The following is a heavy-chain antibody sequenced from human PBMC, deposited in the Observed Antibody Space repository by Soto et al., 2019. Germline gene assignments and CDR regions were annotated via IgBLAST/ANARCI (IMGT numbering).Heavy chain of an antibody. CDR2: VGGSGIDR. CDR3: AKDQFKANGQFDAFDV. D-gene: IGHD2-8*01. J-gene: IGHJ3*01. Sequence: GESLKISCVASGFTFGDFAMSWVRQAPGKGLEWVAAVGGSGIDRDYSDSVRGRFTISRDDSKRTLYLQMNSLRAQDTAIYYCAKDQFKANGQFDAFDVWGQGTVVTVSS. CDR1: GFTFGDFA. V-gene: IGHV3-23*01.